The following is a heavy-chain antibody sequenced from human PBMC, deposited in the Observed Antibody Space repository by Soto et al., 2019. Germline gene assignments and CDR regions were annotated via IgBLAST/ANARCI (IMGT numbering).Heavy chain of an antibody. D-gene: IGHD3-10*01. CDR3: AKVRRFGELRSLY. V-gene: IGHV3-23*01. Sequence: EVQLLESGGGLVQPGGSLRLSCAASGFTFSSYAMSWVRQAPGKGLEWVSAIGVSGDTTYYADSVKGRFTISRDNSKNTLYLQMGSLRAEETDVYYCAKVRRFGELRSLYWGQGTLVTVSS. J-gene: IGHJ4*02. CDR2: IGVSGDTT. CDR1: GFTFSSYA.